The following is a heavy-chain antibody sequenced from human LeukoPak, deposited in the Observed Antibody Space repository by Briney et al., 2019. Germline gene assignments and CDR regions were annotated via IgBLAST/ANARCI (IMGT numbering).Heavy chain of an antibody. CDR3: ARAKAGGYYDSNGYYPT. D-gene: IGHD3-22*01. Sequence: SETLSLTCTVSGGSISSGGYYWTWIRQHPGKGLECIGYIYYSGSTYYNPSLKSRVTISIDTYKNQFSLKLSSVTAADTAVYFCARAKAGGYYDSNGYYPTWGQGTLVTVSS. CDR2: IYYSGST. CDR1: GGSISSGGYY. J-gene: IGHJ5*02. V-gene: IGHV4-31*03.